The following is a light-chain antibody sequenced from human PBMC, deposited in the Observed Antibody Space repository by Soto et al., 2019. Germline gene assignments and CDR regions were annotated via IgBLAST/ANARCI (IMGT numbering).Light chain of an antibody. Sequence: DIQMTQSPSTLSTSVGDRVSITCRASQNIRNWLAWYQQKPGKAPKLLIYDASRLESGVPSRFSGSGSGTEFTLSISSLQPDDFATYYGQQYETYAMYTFGQGTKLEI. V-gene: IGKV1-5*01. CDR3: QQYETYAMYT. J-gene: IGKJ2*01. CDR2: DAS. CDR1: QNIRNW.